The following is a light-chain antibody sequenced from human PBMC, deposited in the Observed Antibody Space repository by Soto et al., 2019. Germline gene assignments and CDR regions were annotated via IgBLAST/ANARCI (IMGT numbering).Light chain of an antibody. J-gene: IGKJ1*01. CDR3: LQDYDYPWT. CDR1: QGISND. V-gene: IGKV1-6*01. CDR2: GAS. Sequence: AIQMTQSPSSLSAFIGDRVTITCRASQGISNDLGWYQQKPGKAPTLLIYGASTLHSGVPSRFSGSGSGTYFTLTISRLQPEDFATYYCLQDYDYPWTFGQGTKVEVK.